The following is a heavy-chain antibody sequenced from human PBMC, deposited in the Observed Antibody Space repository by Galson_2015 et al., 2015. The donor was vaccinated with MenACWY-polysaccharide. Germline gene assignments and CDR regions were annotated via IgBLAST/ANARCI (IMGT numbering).Heavy chain of an antibody. CDR1: GFSFSAYG. V-gene: IGHV3-23*01. J-gene: IGHJ4*02. Sequence: SLRLSCAASGFSFSAYGMSWVRQAPGRGLEWVSGSGSGGGLYYADSVKGRFTVSRDNSKNTLYLQMNNLRAEDTAVYYCAKVGPRSSWTMGLDSWGQGTLVPVSS. CDR2: SGSGGGL. CDR3: AKVGPRSSWTMGLDS. D-gene: IGHD6-13*01.